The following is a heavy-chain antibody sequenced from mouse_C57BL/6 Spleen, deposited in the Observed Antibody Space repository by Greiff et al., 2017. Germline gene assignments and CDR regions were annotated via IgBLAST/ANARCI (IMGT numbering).Heavy chain of an antibody. V-gene: IGHV1-82*01. J-gene: IGHJ4*01. CDR3: ARGSNYVRPYAMDY. CDR2: IYPGDGDT. CDR1: GYAFSSSW. Sequence: QVQLQQSGPELVKPGASVKISCKASGYAFSSSWMNWVKQRPGKGLEWIGRIYPGDGDTNYNGKFKGKATLTADKSSSTAYMQLSSLTSEDSAVYVCARGSNYVRPYAMDYWGQGTSVTVSS. D-gene: IGHD2-5*01.